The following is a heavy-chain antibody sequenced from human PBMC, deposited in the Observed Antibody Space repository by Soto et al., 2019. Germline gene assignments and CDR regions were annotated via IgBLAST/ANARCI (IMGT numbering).Heavy chain of an antibody. CDR3: ARVPRSFICMDV. CDR1: GYTFTSYY. V-gene: IGHV1-46*01. Sequence: GASVKVSCKASGYTFTSYYMHWVRQAPGQGLEWMGIINPSGGSTSYAQKFQGRVTMTRDTSKNQFSLKLSSVTAADTAVYYCARVPRSFICMDVWGQGTTVTVSS. CDR2: INPSGGST. J-gene: IGHJ6*02. D-gene: IGHD3-10*01.